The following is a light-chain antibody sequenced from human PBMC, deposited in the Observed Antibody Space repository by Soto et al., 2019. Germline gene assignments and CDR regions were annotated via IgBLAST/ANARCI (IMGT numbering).Light chain of an antibody. CDR2: GAS. Sequence: EILLTQSPGTLSLSPGERATLSCRASQSVSPSSLAWYQQRPGQSPRLLIYGASSRATGIPVRFSGRGSGTDFTLIISRLEPEDFAVYYCQQFAGSFGGGTKVEIK. CDR1: QSVSPSS. J-gene: IGKJ4*02. V-gene: IGKV3-20*01. CDR3: QQFAGS.